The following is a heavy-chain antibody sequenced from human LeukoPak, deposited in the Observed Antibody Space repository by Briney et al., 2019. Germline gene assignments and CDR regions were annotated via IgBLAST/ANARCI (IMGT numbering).Heavy chain of an antibody. Sequence: GGSLRLSCAASGFTVSSNYMSWVRQAPGKGLEWVSVIYSGGSTNYADSVKGRFTISRDNAKNSLYLQMNSLRAEDTAVYYCARDLSIAARGGIWGQGTMVTVSS. V-gene: IGHV3-66*01. CDR2: IYSGGST. CDR3: ARDLSIAARGGI. CDR1: GFTVSSNY. D-gene: IGHD6-6*01. J-gene: IGHJ3*02.